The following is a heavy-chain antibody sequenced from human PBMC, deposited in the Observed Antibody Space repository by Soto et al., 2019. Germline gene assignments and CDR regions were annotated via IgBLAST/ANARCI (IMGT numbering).Heavy chain of an antibody. CDR3: ARKYCSGGSCYSGWIWFDP. J-gene: IGHJ5*02. V-gene: IGHV4-39*01. D-gene: IGHD2-15*01. Sequence: SETLSLTCTVSGGSISSSSYYWGWIRQPPGKGLEWIGSIYYSGSTYYNPSLKSRVTISVDTSKNQFSLKLSSVTAADTAVYYCARKYCSGGSCYSGWIWFDPWGQGTLVTVSS. CDR1: GGSISSSSYY. CDR2: IYYSGST.